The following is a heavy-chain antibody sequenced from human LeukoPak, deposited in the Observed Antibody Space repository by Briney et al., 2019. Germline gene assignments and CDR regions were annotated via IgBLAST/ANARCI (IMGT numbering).Heavy chain of an antibody. CDR3: ARQTGSGLFILP. CDR2: IYYSGNT. V-gene: IGHV4-39*01. D-gene: IGHD3/OR15-3a*01. CDR1: GVSISSSNSY. Sequence: PSETLTLTCTVSGVSISSSNSYWGWIRQPPGKGLEWIGSIYYSGNTYYNASLKSQVSISIDTSKNQFSLRLTSVTAADTAVYYCARQTGSGLFILPGGQGTLVTVSS. J-gene: IGHJ4*02.